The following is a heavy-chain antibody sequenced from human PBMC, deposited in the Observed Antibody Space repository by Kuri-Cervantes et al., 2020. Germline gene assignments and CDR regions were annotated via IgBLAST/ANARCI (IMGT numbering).Heavy chain of an antibody. J-gene: IGHJ4*02. CDR1: GGSISNYY. Sequence: SETLSLTCTVSGGSISNYYWSWIRQSPGKGLYWIGYIDYSGSTNYNPSLKSRVTISVDTSKNQFSLRLSSVTAADTAVYYCASYSGYGHFDYWGQGTLVTVSS. V-gene: IGHV4-59*12. CDR3: ASYSGYGHFDY. D-gene: IGHD6-13*01. CDR2: IDYSGST.